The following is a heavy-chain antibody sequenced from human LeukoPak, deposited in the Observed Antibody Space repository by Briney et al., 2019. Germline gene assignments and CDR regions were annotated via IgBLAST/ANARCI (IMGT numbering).Heavy chain of an antibody. J-gene: IGHJ4*02. CDR2: ISSSSSYI. V-gene: IGHV3-21*01. CDR1: GFTFSSYS. CDR3: ASLPSIAARPVDY. D-gene: IGHD6-6*01. Sequence: GGSLRLSCAASGFTFSSYSMNWARQAPGKGLEWVSSISSSSSYIYYADSVKGRFTISRDNAKNSLYLQMNSLRAEDTAVYYCASLPSIAARPVDYWGQGTLVTVSS.